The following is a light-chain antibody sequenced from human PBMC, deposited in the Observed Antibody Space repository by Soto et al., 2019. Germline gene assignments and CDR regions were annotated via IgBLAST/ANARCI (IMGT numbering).Light chain of an antibody. Sequence: QSVLTQPPSVSGAPGQRVTISCTGSSSNIGAGYDVHWYQQLPGTAPKLLIYGNSNRPSGVPDRFSGSKSGTSASLAITGLQAEDEADHYCQSYDSSLSGYVVFGGGTKVTVL. V-gene: IGLV1-40*01. CDR2: GNS. CDR3: QSYDSSLSGYVV. J-gene: IGLJ2*01. CDR1: SSNIGAGYD.